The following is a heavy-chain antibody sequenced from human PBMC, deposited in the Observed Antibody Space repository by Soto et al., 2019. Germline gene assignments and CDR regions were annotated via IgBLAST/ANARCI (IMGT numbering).Heavy chain of an antibody. CDR2: ITDNGGST. D-gene: IGHD4-17*01. Sequence: GGSLRLSCAASGFTFSRDGMSWVRQAPGKGLEWVSLITDNGGSTYYADSVKGRFTISRDNTKNTLFLQMNSLRAEDTAVYYCAKERATTTESDYWGQGALVPVSP. CDR1: GFTFSRDG. CDR3: AKERATTTESDY. V-gene: IGHV3-23*01. J-gene: IGHJ4*02.